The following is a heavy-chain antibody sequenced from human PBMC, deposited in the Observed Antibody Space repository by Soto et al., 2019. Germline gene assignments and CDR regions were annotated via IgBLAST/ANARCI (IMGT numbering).Heavy chain of an antibody. CDR1: GGTFSSYA. J-gene: IGHJ5*02. D-gene: IGHD3-22*01. Sequence: ASVKVSCKASGGTFSSYAISWVRQAPGQGLEWMGGIIPIFGTANYAQKFQGRVTITADESTSTAYMELSSLRSEDTAVYYCARRSYDSSGYWNWFDPWGQGXLVTVYS. V-gene: IGHV1-69*13. CDR3: ARRSYDSSGYWNWFDP. CDR2: IIPIFGTA.